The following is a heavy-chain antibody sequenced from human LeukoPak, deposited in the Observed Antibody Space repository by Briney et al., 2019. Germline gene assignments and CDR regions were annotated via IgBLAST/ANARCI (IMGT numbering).Heavy chain of an antibody. V-gene: IGHV3-23*01. CDR1: GFTFSSYA. CDR2: ISGSGGST. D-gene: IGHD3-9*01. CDR3: AKVPHYDILTGYLGETDY. J-gene: IGHJ4*02. Sequence: QPGGSLRLSCAASGFTFSSYAMSWVRQPPGKGREWVSAISGSGGSTYYADSVKGRFTISRDNSKNTLYLQMNSLRAEDTAVYYCAKVPHYDILTGYLGETDYWGQGTLVTVSS.